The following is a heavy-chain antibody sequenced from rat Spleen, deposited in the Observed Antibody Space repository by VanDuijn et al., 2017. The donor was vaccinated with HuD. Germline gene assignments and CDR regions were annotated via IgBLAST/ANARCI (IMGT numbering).Heavy chain of an antibody. CDR1: GHSITSSYR. J-gene: IGHJ3*01. CDR3: ARSDGVHYYLPFAD. CDR2: INSAGTT. Sequence: EVQLQESGPGPVKVSESLSLTCSVTGHSITSSYRWNWIRKFPGNKLEWMGYINSAGTTNYNPSRKSRISITRDTSKNQFFLQVNSVSSEDTATYYCARSDGVHYYLPFADWGQGTLVTASS. D-gene: IGHD1-1*01. V-gene: IGHV3-3*01.